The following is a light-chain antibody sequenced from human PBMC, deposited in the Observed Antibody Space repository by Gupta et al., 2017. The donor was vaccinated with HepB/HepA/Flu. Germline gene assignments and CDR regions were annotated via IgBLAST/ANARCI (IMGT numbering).Light chain of an antibody. CDR2: STN. CDR1: SGSVSTSYY. V-gene: IGLV8-61*01. CDR3: VLYMGSGIWV. J-gene: IGLJ3*02. Sequence: SPGGTVTLTCGLSSGSVSTSYYPSWYQQTPGQPPRTLIYSTNTRSSGVPDRFSGSILGNKAALTITGAHADDESYYYCVLYMGSGIWVFGGGTKLTVL.